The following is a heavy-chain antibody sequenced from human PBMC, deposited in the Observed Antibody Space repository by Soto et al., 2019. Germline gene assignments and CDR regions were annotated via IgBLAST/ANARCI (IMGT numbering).Heavy chain of an antibody. CDR3: ARDGYGSGSYYNPTHYYGMDV. CDR1: GFTFSSYS. Sequence: GWSLRLSCAASGFTFSSYSMNWVRQAPGKGLEWVSSISSSSSYIYYADSVKGRFTISRDNAKNSLYLQMNSLRAEDTAVYYCARDGYGSGSYYNPTHYYGMDVWGQGTTVTVSS. CDR2: ISSSSSYI. J-gene: IGHJ6*02. V-gene: IGHV3-21*01. D-gene: IGHD3-10*01.